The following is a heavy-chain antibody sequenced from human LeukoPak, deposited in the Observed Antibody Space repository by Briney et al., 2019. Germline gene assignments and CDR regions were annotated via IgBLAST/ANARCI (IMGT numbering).Heavy chain of an antibody. J-gene: IGHJ4*02. CDR2: ISWNSGSI. CDR3: AKDTSSSWSRSTIDY. CDR1: GFTFDDYA. V-gene: IGHV3-9*01. Sequence: GGSLRLSCAASGFTFDDYAMHWVRQAPGKGPEWVSGISWNSGSIGYADSVKGRFTISRDNAKNSLYLQMNSLRAEDTALYYCAKDTSSSWSRSTIDYWGQGTLVTVSS. D-gene: IGHD6-13*01.